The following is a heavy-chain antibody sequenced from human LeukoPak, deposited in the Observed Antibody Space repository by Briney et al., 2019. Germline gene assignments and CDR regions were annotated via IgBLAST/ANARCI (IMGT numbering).Heavy chain of an antibody. J-gene: IGHJ6*04. CDR3: RTETRQLSSPSYYYYRMDV. D-gene: IGHD5-18*01. CDR2: IYYSGST. Sequence: SETLSLTCTVSGGSISSYYWSWIRQPPGKGLEWIGYIYYSGSTNYNPSLKSRVTISVDKSKKQFSLKLSSVTAADTAVYYGRTETRQLSSPSYYYYRMDVWGKGTTVTVSS. V-gene: IGHV4-59*01. CDR1: GGSISSYY.